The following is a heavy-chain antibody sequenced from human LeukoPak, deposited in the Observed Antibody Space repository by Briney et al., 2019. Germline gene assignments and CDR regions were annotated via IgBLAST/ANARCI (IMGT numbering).Heavy chain of an antibody. CDR3: TKLASGGAARQYYFDY. D-gene: IGHD6-6*01. V-gene: IGHV3-23*01. CDR1: GFTFSTYA. J-gene: IGHJ4*02. Sequence: GGSLRLSCAASGFTFSTYAMTWVRQAPGKGLEWVSTINASGGNTYYADSVKGRFSISRDNSRNPLYLQMNSLRADDTAIYYCTKLASGGAARQYYFDYWGQGTLVTVSS. CDR2: INASGGNT.